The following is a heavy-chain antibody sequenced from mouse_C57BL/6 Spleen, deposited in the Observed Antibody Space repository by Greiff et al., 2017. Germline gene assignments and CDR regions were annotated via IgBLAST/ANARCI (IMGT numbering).Heavy chain of an antibody. V-gene: IGHV2-5*01. J-gene: IGHJ4*01. CDR3: ASLITTVYYAMDY. D-gene: IGHD1-1*01. Sequence: VQLVESGPGLVQPSPSLSITCTASGFSFTSYGVHWVRQSPGQGLEWLGVIWRGRSTAYNAAFMSRLSITQDNSKSQVFFKMNSLQADDSAIYDCASLITTVYYAMDYWGQGTSVTVSS. CDR1: GFSFTSYG. CDR2: IWRGRST.